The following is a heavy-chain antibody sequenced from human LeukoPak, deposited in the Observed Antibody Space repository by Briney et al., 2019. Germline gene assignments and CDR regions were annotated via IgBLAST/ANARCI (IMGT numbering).Heavy chain of an antibody. CDR2: INPSGGST. Sequence: ASVKVSCKESGYTFTSYYMHWVRQAPGQGLEWMGIINPSGGSTSYAQKFQGRVTMTRDTSTSTVYMELSSLRSEDTAVYYCARSGSPYPPFDYWGQGTLVTVSS. D-gene: IGHD3-10*01. CDR1: GYTFTSYY. V-gene: IGHV1-46*01. CDR3: ARSGSPYPPFDY. J-gene: IGHJ4*02.